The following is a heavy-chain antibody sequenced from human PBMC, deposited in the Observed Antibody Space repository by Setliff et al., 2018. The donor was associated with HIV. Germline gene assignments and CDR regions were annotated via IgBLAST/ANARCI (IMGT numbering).Heavy chain of an antibody. CDR1: GYSISSGYY. Sequence: PSETLSLTCTVSGYSISSGYYWGWIRQPPGKELEWIGSIYHSGSTYYNPSLKSRVTISVDTSKNQFSLKLSSVTAADTAVYYCARAMRGVVVTNMYYYYGMDVWGQGTTVTVSS. J-gene: IGHJ6*02. CDR2: IYHSGST. V-gene: IGHV4-38-2*02. CDR3: ARAMRGVVVTNMYYYYGMDV. D-gene: IGHD2-21*02.